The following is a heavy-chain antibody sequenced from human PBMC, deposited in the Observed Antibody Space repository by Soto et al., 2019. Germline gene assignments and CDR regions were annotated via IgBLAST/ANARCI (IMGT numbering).Heavy chain of an antibody. CDR1: GFTFRNNV. V-gene: IGHV3-23*01. J-gene: IGHJ4*02. D-gene: IGHD2-8*01. CDR3: AKNGLDNSPSAIDS. Sequence: HPGGSLRLSCAASGFTFRNNVLSWVRQAPGKGLDWVSGITGSGRDTYYADSVKGRFTISRDNSKNMEFLQMNSLRAEDTALYYCAKNGLDNSPSAIDSWGPGTLVTVSS. CDR2: ITGSGRDT.